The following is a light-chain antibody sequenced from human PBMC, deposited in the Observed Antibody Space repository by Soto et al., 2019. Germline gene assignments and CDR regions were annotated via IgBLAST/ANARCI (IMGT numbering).Light chain of an antibody. Sequence: EIVLTQSPATLSLSPGERATLSCRASQSVSSYLAWYQQKPGQAPRLLIYGASSRATGIPDRFSGSGSGTDFTLTISRLEPEDFAVYHCQQYGSSPITFGQVTRLEIK. J-gene: IGKJ5*01. CDR2: GAS. CDR3: QQYGSSPIT. V-gene: IGKV3-20*01. CDR1: QSVSSY.